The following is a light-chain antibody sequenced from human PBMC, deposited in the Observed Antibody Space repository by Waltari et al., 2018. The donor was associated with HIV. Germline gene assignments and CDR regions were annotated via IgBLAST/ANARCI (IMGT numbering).Light chain of an antibody. CDR1: GAGHE. CDR2: GNN. V-gene: IGLV1-40*01. Sequence: QSVLTQPPSVSGAPGQRVSISCTGSGAGHEVQWYQQIAGKAPMLLIFGNNKRPSGVPARFFGSKSGTSASLAITGLQPEDEAHYYCQSFDSSLTGFVFGSGTEVVVL. CDR3: QSFDSSLTGFV. J-gene: IGLJ1*01.